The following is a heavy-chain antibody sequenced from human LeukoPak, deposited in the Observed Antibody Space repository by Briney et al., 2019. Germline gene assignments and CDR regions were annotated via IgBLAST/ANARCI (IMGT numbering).Heavy chain of an antibody. Sequence: GGSLRLTCAASGFTFDDFAMHWVRQAPGKGLEWVSGINWNSGYIGYADSVKGRFTISRDNAKSSLYLQMNSLRSEDTALYYCAKDRGVGIYYFDSWGQGTLVTVSS. J-gene: IGHJ4*02. CDR2: INWNSGYI. CDR1: GFTFDDFA. D-gene: IGHD1-26*01. CDR3: AKDRGVGIYYFDS. V-gene: IGHV3-9*01.